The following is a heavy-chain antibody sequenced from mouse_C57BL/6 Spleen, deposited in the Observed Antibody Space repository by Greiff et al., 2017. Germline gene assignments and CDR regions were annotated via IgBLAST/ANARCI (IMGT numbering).Heavy chain of an antibody. Sequence: QVQLQQPGAELVRPGSSVKLSCKASGYTFTSYWMDWVKQRPGQGLEWIGNIYPSDSETHYNQKFKDKATLTVDKSSSTAYMQLSSLTSEDSAVYYSARSLDSSGDFDYWGQGTTLTVSS. D-gene: IGHD3-2*02. CDR3: ARSLDSSGDFDY. V-gene: IGHV1-61*01. CDR1: GYTFTSYW. CDR2: IYPSDSET. J-gene: IGHJ2*01.